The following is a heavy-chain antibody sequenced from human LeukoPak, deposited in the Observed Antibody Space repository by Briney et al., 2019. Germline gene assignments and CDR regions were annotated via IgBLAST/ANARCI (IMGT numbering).Heavy chain of an antibody. J-gene: IGHJ4*02. CDR3: ATRWVLTGEPY. D-gene: IGHD7-27*01. CDR2: IHHSGST. V-gene: IGHV4-4*02. CDR1: DGSISSTEW. Sequence: SGTLSLTCAVSDGSISSTEWYTWVRQPPGQGLEWIGGIHHSGSTNYNVSLKSRVTISLDKSKNQFSLDLTSVTAADTAVYYCATRWVLTGEPYWGQGTLVTVSS.